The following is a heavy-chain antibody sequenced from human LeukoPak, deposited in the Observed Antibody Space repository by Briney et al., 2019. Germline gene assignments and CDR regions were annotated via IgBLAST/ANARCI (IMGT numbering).Heavy chain of an antibody. J-gene: IGHJ1*01. CDR1: GGSITSSTW. Sequence: SGTLSLTCAVSGGSITSSTWWTWVRQPPGMGLEWIGEVYHSGSTYYNPSLKSRVTISVDKSKNQFSLRLSSVTAADMAVYYFATAGSSSWYKYFQHWGQGTRVTVSS. CDR3: ATAGSSSWYKYFQH. CDR2: VYHSGST. D-gene: IGHD6-13*01. V-gene: IGHV4-4*02.